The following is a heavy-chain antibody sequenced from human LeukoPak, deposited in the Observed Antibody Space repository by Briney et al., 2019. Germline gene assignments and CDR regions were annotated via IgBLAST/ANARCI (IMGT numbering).Heavy chain of an antibody. CDR1: GYTFTSYG. J-gene: IGHJ5*02. V-gene: IGHV1-18*01. CDR2: ISAYNGNT. D-gene: IGHD3-3*01. Sequence: ASVKVSCKASGYTFTSYGISWVRQAPGQGLEWMGWISAYNGNTNHAQKLQGRVTMTTDTSTSTAYMELRSLRSDDTAVYYCARALSRFLEWSIRETDNWFDPWGQGTLVTVSS. CDR3: ARALSRFLEWSIRETDNWFDP.